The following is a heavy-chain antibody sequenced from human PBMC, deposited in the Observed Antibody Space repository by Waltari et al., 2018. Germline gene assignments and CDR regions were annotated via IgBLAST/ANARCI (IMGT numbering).Heavy chain of an antibody. V-gene: IGHV4-61*09. CDR1: GGSISSGSYY. CDR3: AGITYYYDSSGYDAFDI. CDR2: IYTSGST. J-gene: IGHJ3*02. D-gene: IGHD3-22*01. Sequence: QVQLQESGPGLVKPSQTLSLTCTVSGGSISSGSYYWSWIRQPAGKGLEWIGYIYTSGSTNYNPSLKSRVTISVDTSKNQFSLKLSSVTAADTAVYYCAGITYYYDSSGYDAFDIWGQGTMVTVSS.